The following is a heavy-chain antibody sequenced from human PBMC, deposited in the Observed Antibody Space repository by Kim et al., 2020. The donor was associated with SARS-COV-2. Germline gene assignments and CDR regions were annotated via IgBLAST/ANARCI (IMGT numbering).Heavy chain of an antibody. J-gene: IGHJ5*02. CDR2: IKSKTDGETT. V-gene: IGHV3-15*01. D-gene: IGHD6-25*01. CDR3: TTLINVAARGS. CDR1: GFTFSNGW. Sequence: GGSLRLSCAASGFTFSNGWMSWVRQAPGKGLEWVGRIKSKTDGETTDYAAPVKGRFTISRDDSKNTLFLQMNSLKTEDTAMYYCTTLINVAARGSWGLGTLVTVSS.